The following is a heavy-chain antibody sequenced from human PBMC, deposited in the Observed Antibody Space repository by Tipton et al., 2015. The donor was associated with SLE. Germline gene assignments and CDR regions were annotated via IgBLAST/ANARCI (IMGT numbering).Heavy chain of an antibody. CDR1: GGSISSSRYY. V-gene: IGHV4-61*05. CDR3: APWLTGSYYFDY. D-gene: IGHD1-14*01. Sequence: LRLSCTVSGGSISSSRYYWGWIRQPPGKGLEWIGYIYYSGSTNYNPSLKSRVTISVDTSKNQFSLKLNSVTAADTAMYYCAPWLTGSYYFDYWGQGALVTVSS. J-gene: IGHJ4*02. CDR2: IYYSGST.